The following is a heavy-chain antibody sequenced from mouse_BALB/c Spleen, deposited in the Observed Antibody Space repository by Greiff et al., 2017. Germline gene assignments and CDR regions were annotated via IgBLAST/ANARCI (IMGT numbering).Heavy chain of an antibody. Sequence: EVQLQQSGPELVKPGASVKVSCKASGYAFTSYNMYWVKQSHGKSLEWIGYIDPYNGGTSYNQKFKGRATLTVDKSSTTAYMHLTSLTSEDTAVYYCARGGYDSDSTVFAYWGQGTLVTVSA. V-gene: IGHV1S135*01. CDR1: GYAFTSYN. J-gene: IGHJ3*01. CDR3: ARGGYDSDSTVFAY. CDR2: IDPYNGGT. D-gene: IGHD2-3*01.